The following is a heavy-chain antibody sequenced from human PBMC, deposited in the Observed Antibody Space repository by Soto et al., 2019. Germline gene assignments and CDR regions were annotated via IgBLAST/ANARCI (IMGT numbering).Heavy chain of an antibody. Sequence: PGGSLRLSCAASGFTFSSYAMHWVRQAPGKGLEWVAVISYDGSNKYYADSVKGRFTISRDNSKNTLYLQMNSLRAEDTAVYYCAREGGQQWLVLVYWGQGTLVTVSS. V-gene: IGHV3-30-3*01. J-gene: IGHJ4*02. CDR2: ISYDGSNK. CDR1: GFTFSSYA. D-gene: IGHD6-19*01. CDR3: AREGGQQWLVLVY.